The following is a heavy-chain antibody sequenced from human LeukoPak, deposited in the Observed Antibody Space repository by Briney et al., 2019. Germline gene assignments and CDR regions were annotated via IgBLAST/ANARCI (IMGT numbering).Heavy chain of an antibody. CDR2: ISYDGSNK. CDR3: AKDGVSSGWHFDY. V-gene: IGHV3-30*18. CDR1: GFTFSSYG. D-gene: IGHD6-19*01. J-gene: IGHJ4*02. Sequence: PGGSLRLSCAASGFTFSSYGMHWVRQAPGKGLEWVAVISYDGSNKYYADSVKGRFTISRDNSKNTLYLQMNSLRAEDTAVYYCAKDGVSSGWHFDYWGQGTLVTVSS.